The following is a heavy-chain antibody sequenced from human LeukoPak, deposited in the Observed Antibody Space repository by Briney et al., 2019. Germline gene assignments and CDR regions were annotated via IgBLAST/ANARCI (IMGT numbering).Heavy chain of an antibody. CDR1: GFTFSSYA. CDR2: ISGSGGST. D-gene: IGHD2-15*01. Sequence: GGSLRLSCAASGFTFSSYAMNWDRQAPGKGLEGVSGISGSGGSTYYGDSVKGRIIISRDNSKNTLYLQMNSLRAEDTAVYYCAKAGGYCSGVTCYWDYWGQGTLVTVSS. V-gene: IGHV3-23*01. J-gene: IGHJ4*02. CDR3: AKAGGYCSGVTCYWDY.